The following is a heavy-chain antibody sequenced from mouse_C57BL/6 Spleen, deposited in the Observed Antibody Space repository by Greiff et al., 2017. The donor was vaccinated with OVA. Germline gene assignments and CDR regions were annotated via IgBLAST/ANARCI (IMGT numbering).Heavy chain of an antibody. V-gene: IGHV1-55*01. CDR1: GYTFTSYW. CDR3: ARGGNQGNDGYYFDY. Sequence: QVQLQQPGAELVKPGASVKMSCKASGYTFTSYWITWVKQRPGQGLEWIGDIYPGSGSTNYNEKFKSKATLTVDTSSSTAYMQLSSLTSEDSAVYYWARGGNQGNDGYYFDYWGQGTTLTVSS. CDR2: IYPGSGST. D-gene: IGHD2-3*01. J-gene: IGHJ2*01.